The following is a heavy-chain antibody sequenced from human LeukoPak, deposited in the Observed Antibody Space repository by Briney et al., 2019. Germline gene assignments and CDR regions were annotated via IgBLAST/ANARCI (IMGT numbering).Heavy chain of an antibody. CDR1: RYSFTSYW. CDR2: IYPGDSDT. J-gene: IGHJ4*02. Sequence: GESLKISCKGSRYSFTSYWIGWVRQMPGKGLEWMGIIYPGDSDTRYSPSFQGQVTISTDKSISTAYLQWSSLKASDTAMYYCARFKYYYGSGSYYPTGIFDYWGQGTLVTVSS. V-gene: IGHV5-51*01. D-gene: IGHD3-10*01. CDR3: ARFKYYYGSGSYYPTGIFDY.